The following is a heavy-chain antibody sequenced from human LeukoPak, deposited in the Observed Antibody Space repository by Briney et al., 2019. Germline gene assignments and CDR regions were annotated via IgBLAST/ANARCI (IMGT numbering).Heavy chain of an antibody. CDR2: INPSGGST. V-gene: IGHV1-46*01. CDR3: ARDREAADYYYYGMDV. J-gene: IGHJ6*02. D-gene: IGHD6-13*01. Sequence: ASVKVSCKASGYTFTSYYMHWVRQAPGQGLEWMGIINPSGGSTSYAQKFQGRVTITADKSTSTAYMELSSLRSEDTAVYYCARDREAADYYYYGMDVWGQGTTVTVSS. CDR1: GYTFTSYY.